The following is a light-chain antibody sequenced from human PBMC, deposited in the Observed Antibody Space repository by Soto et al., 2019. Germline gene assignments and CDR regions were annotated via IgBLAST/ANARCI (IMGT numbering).Light chain of an antibody. CDR1: QTVLYDYGSNNNHH. Sequence: DIVMTQSPDSLAVSLGERATINCKSSQTVLYDYGSNNNHHLGLYQKKPGQPPRLLIYWASTRQSGVPDRFSGSGSGTDFTLTISSLQAEDVAVYYCQQYYTVPWTFGQGTRVEIK. CDR3: QQYYTVPWT. V-gene: IGKV4-1*01. CDR2: WAS. J-gene: IGKJ1*01.